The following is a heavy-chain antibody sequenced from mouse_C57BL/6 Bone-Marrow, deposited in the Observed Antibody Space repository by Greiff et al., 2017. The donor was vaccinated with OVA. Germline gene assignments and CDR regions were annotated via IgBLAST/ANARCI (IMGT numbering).Heavy chain of an antibody. CDR3: ARDSNYDWFAY. CDR1: GFTFSSYA. D-gene: IGHD2-5*01. V-gene: IGHV5-4*01. Sequence: EVKVVESGGGLVKPGGSLKLSCAASGFTFSSYAMSWVRQTPEKRLEWVATISDGGSYTYYPDNVKGRFTISRDNAKNNLYLQMSHLTSEDTAMYYCARDSNYDWFAYWGQGTLVTVSA. CDR2: ISDGGSYT. J-gene: IGHJ3*01.